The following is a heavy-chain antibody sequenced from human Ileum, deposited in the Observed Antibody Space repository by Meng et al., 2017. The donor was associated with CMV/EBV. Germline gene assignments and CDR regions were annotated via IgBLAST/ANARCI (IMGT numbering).Heavy chain of an antibody. CDR1: TDSISNYY. CDR3: AADIASVWMFF. CDR2: IHYSGTT. D-gene: IGHD3-10*02. Sequence: QVHLQESGPGLVKPSETLSLTCSVSTDSISNYYWSWIRQAPGKRLGWIGNIHYSGTTNYSPSLNSRVTISLDTSKNQFSLNLRSVTAADTAVYYCAADIASVWMFFWGQGTLVTVSS. V-gene: IGHV4-59*01. J-gene: IGHJ4*02.